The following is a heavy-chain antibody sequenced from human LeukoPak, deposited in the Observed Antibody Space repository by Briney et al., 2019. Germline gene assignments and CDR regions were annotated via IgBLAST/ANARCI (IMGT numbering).Heavy chain of an antibody. V-gene: IGHV3-23*01. J-gene: IGHJ4*02. CDR1: GFTFSNYA. D-gene: IGHD6-6*01. CDR2: ITGGGDDT. Sequence: GGSLRLSCAASGFTFSNYAMSWVRQAPGKGLEWFSPITGGGDDTYYADSVEGRFTISRDNSKNTLYLQMNSLRAEDTAVYYCAKGSRVSRPYYFDYWGQGTLVTVSS. CDR3: AKGSRVSRPYYFDY.